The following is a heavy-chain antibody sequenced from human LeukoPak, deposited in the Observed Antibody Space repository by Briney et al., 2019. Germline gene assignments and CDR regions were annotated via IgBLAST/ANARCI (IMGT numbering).Heavy chain of an antibody. V-gene: IGHV6-1*01. D-gene: IGHD1-7*01. CDR1: GDSVSSNSAA. CDR3: ARDQLELPYYYYGMDV. Sequence: SQTLSLTCAISGDSVSSNSAAWNWIRQSPSRGLEWQGRTYYRSKWYNDYAVSVKSRITINPDTSKNQFSLQLNSVTPEDTAVYYCARDQLELPYYYYGMDVWGQGTTVTVSS. CDR2: TYYRSKWYN. J-gene: IGHJ6*02.